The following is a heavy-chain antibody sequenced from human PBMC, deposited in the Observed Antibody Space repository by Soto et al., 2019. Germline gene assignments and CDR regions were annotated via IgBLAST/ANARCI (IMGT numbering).Heavy chain of an antibody. Sequence: QVQLQESGPGLVKPSETLSLTCTVSGGSISSYYWSWIRQPPGKGLEWIGYIYYSGSTNYNPSLKSRVTISVDTSKNQFSLKLSSVTAADTAVYYCARAIVGAFHWFDPWGQGTLVTVSS. CDR1: GGSISSYY. V-gene: IGHV4-59*01. D-gene: IGHD1-26*01. J-gene: IGHJ5*02. CDR2: IYYSGST. CDR3: ARAIVGAFHWFDP.